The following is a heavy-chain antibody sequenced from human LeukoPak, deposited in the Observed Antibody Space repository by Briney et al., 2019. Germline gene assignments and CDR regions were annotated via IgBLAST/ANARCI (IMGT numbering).Heavy chain of an antibody. J-gene: IGHJ4*02. D-gene: IGHD5-12*01. CDR1: GFDFSGYW. V-gene: IGHV3-7*01. CDR2: MNHEGSET. Sequence: GGSLRLSCAASGFDFSGYWMTWVRQAPGKGLEWVATMNHEGSETYYAHSVKGRFTISRDNAENSLYLLMNGLRPEDMAVYYCVRGGRATFDAWGQGTLVTVSS. CDR3: VRGGRATFDA.